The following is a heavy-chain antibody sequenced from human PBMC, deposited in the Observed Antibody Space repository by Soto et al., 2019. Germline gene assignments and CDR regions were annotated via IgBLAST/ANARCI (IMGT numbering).Heavy chain of an antibody. J-gene: IGHJ4*02. CDR1: GYTFTSYA. Sequence: ASVKVSCKASGYTFTSYAMHWVRQAPGQRLEWMGWINAGNGNTKYSQKFQGRVTITRDTSASTAYMELSSLRSEDTAVYYCATLYYYDSSGYPSTSDYWGQGTLVTVSS. CDR2: INAGNGNT. D-gene: IGHD3-22*01. V-gene: IGHV1-3*01. CDR3: ATLYYYDSSGYPSTSDY.